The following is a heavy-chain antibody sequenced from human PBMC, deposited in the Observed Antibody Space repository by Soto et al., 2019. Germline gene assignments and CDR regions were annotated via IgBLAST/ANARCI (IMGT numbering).Heavy chain of an antibody. CDR3: ASAYGSGTTWFDP. J-gene: IGHJ5*02. Sequence: QVQLVQSGAEVKKPGSSVKVSCKASGGTFSSYTISWVRQAPGPGLEWMGRIIPILGIANYAQKFQGRVTITADKSTSTAYVERSSLRSEDTAVYYCASAYGSGTTWFDPWGHGTLVTVSS. D-gene: IGHD3-10*01. CDR2: IIPILGIA. V-gene: IGHV1-69*02. CDR1: GGTFSSYT.